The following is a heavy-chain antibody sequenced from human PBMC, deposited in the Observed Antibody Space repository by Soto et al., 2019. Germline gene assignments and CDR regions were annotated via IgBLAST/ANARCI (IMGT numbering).Heavy chain of an antibody. CDR2: ISYDGNNK. J-gene: IGHJ6*02. D-gene: IGHD3-3*01. Sequence: GGSLRLSCAASGFTFSNYGMHWVRQAPGKGLEWVAVISYDGNNKYYADSVKGRFTISRDNSKNTLYPQMNSLRAEDTAVYYCAKEVYDFWSGYQSGTPNYGVDVWGQGTAVTVSS. CDR1: GFTFSNYG. CDR3: AKEVYDFWSGYQSGTPNYGVDV. V-gene: IGHV3-30*18.